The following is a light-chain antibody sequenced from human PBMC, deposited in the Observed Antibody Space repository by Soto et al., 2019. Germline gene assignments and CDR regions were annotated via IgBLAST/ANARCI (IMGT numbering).Light chain of an antibody. V-gene: IGKV3-11*01. Sequence: EIVLTQSPATLSLSPGKTATLSCRASQSISRSLAWYQHKPGQSPRLLLSDAAHRATGIPARFSGSGSGTDFTLTIASLEPEDFAVYYCQQRSNWPLTFGGGTKVEIK. CDR3: QQRSNWPLT. CDR2: DAA. CDR1: QSISRS. J-gene: IGKJ4*01.